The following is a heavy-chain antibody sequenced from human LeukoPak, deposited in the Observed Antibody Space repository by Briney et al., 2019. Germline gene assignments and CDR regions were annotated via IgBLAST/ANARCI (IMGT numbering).Heavy chain of an antibody. CDR1: GFTFSSYW. Sequence: GGSLRLSCAASGFTFSSYWMSWVRQAPGKGLEWVANIKQDGSEKYYVDSVKGRFTISRDNAKNSLYLQMNSLRAEDTALYYCAKDAPDSSGYYYYHWFDPWGQGTLVTVSS. J-gene: IGHJ5*02. CDR2: IKQDGSEK. V-gene: IGHV3-7*03. CDR3: AKDAPDSSGYYYYHWFDP. D-gene: IGHD3-22*01.